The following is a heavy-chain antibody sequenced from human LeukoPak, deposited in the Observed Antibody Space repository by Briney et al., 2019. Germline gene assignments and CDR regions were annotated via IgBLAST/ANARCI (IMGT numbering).Heavy chain of an antibody. CDR2: VNPKSGST. CDR1: GYSFTDYD. Sequence: ASVKVSCKASGYSFTDYDIIWVRQAAGPGLEWVGWVNPKSGSTAYAPKFQGRVTMTSSTSISTVYMELSSLRSDDTAVYYCARDVSHDDILTPEGCMDVWGKGTTVTVSS. J-gene: IGHJ6*03. CDR3: ARDVSHDDILTPEGCMDV. V-gene: IGHV1-8*01. D-gene: IGHD3-9*01.